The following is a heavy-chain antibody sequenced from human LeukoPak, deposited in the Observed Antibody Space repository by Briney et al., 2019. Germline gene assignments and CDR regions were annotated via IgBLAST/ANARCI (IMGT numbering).Heavy chain of an antibody. J-gene: IGHJ3*02. CDR3: SRVLTTHAFDI. CDR1: GYTFTSYD. V-gene: IGHV1-8*01. Sequence: ASVKVSCKASGYTFTSYDINWVRQATGQGLEWMGWMNPNSGNTGYAQKFQGRVTMTRNTSISTAYMELSSLRSEDTAVYYCSRVLTTHAFDIWGQGIMVTVSS. CDR2: MNPNSGNT. D-gene: IGHD4-17*01.